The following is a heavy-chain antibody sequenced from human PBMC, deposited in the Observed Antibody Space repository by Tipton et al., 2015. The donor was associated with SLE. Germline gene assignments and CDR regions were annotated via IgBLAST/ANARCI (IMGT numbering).Heavy chain of an antibody. D-gene: IGHD2-8*02. J-gene: IGHJ2*01. CDR1: GFTFDDYG. V-gene: IGHV3-20*04. Sequence: GSLRLSCAASGFTFDDYGMSWVRQAPGKGLEWVSGTNWNGDSTGYADSVKGRFTISRDNAKNSLYLQMNSLRVEDTALYYCARVVVSYFDLWGRGTPVTVSS. CDR2: TNWNGDST. CDR3: ARVVVSYFDL.